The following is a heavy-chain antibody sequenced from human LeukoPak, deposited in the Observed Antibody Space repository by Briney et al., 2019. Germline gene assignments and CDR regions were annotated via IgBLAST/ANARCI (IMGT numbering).Heavy chain of an antibody. V-gene: IGHV3-23*01. CDR2: INSSGGRT. CDR3: AELGITMIGGV. CDR1: GFTFSSSA. D-gene: IGHD3-10*02. Sequence: GGSLRLSCTTSGFTFSSSAMSWVRQAPGKGLEWVSDINSSGGRTYYADSVKGRFTISRDNAKNSLYLQMNSLRAEDTAVYYCAELGITMIGGVWGKGTTVTISS. J-gene: IGHJ6*04.